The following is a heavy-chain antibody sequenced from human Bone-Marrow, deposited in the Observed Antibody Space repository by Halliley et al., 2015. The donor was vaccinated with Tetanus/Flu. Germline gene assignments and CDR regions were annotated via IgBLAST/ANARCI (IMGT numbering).Heavy chain of an antibody. J-gene: IGHJ4*02. V-gene: IGHV1-18*01. CDR3: ARDGGRSSSWYPF. Sequence: LEWMGWISTNNGDTSYAQKFRGRVTMTTDTSTTTAYLELRNLRSDDTAVYYCARDGGRSSSWYPFWGQGTLVTVSS. D-gene: IGHD2-2*01. CDR2: ISTNNGDT.